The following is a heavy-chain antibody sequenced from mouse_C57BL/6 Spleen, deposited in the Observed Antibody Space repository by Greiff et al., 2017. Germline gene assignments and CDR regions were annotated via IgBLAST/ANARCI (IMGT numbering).Heavy chain of an antibody. CDR3: AGGYGSLDY. CDR2: IDPSDSYT. D-gene: IGHD1-1*01. CDR1: GYTFTSYW. J-gene: IGHJ2*01. V-gene: IGHV1-50*01. Sequence: QVQLQQPGAELVKPGASVKLSCKASGYTFTSYWMQWVKQRPGQGLEWIGEIDPSDSYTNYNQKFKGKATLTVDTSSSTAYMQLSSLTSEDSAVYYCAGGYGSLDYWGQGTTLTVSS.